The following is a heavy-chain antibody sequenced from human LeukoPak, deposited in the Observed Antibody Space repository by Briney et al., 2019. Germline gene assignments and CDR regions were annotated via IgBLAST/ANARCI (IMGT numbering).Heavy chain of an antibody. V-gene: IGHV3-23*01. Sequence: GGSLRLSCAASGFTFSSYAMSWVRQAPGKGLEWVSAICGSGGNTFYADSVKGRFTISRDNSKNTLYLQMNSLRAEDTAVYYCAKLSAMVTRPYYFDYWGQGTLVTVSS. CDR3: AKLSAMVTRPYYFDY. D-gene: IGHD5-18*01. J-gene: IGHJ4*02. CDR2: ICGSGGNT. CDR1: GFTFSSYA.